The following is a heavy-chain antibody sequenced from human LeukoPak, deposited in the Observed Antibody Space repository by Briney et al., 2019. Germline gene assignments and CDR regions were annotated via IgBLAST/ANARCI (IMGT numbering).Heavy chain of an antibody. Sequence: GESLKISCKGSGYSFTSYWIAWVRQMPGKGLEWIGIIYPGDSDTRYSPSFQGQVTVSADKSISTAYLQWSSLTASDTAIYYCARLRGRKYSQYWYFDFWGRGTLVTVSS. CDR2: IYPGDSDT. CDR3: ARLRGRKYSQYWYFDF. CDR1: GYSFTSYW. V-gene: IGHV5-51*01. J-gene: IGHJ2*01. D-gene: IGHD1-14*01.